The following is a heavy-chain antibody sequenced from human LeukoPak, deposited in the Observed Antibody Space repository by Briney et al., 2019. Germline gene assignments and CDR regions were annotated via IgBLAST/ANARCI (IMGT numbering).Heavy chain of an antibody. Sequence: GGSLRLSCAASGFTFTTYSMNWVRQAPGKGLEWVSFISSSSTYIYYADSVKGRFTISRDNAKNSLYLQMNSLRAEDTAVYYCARGSGSGLWSQNYYFDFWGQGTLVTVSS. CDR2: ISSSSTYI. D-gene: IGHD5-18*01. CDR1: GFTFTTYS. J-gene: IGHJ4*02. CDR3: ARGSGSGLWSQNYYFDF. V-gene: IGHV3-21*01.